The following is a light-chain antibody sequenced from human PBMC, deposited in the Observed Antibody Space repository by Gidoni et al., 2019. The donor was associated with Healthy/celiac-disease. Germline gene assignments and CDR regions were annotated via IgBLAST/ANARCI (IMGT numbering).Light chain of an antibody. V-gene: IGKV3D-20*01. CDR1: QCVSSSY. CDR2: DAS. J-gene: IGKJ2*01. CDR3: QQDCSSPYT. Sequence: EVVLAHSPATLSLSPGGRATLSCGASQCVSSSYLAWYQQKPGLAPRLLIYDASSRATGIPDRFSGSGSGTDFTLTISRLEPEDFAVYYCQQDCSSPYTFGQGTKLEIK.